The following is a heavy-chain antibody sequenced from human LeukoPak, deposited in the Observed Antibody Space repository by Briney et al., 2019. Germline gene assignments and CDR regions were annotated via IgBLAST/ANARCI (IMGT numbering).Heavy chain of an antibody. V-gene: IGHV3-23*01. Sequence: GGSLRLSCAASGFSVSSFGMSWVRQAPGKGLEWISAISLNGETTWCADSVKGRFTISRDNSKNTLYLQLTSLRAEDTAVYYCAQGFSSGWYPYWGQGSLVSVSS. CDR1: GFSVSSFG. CDR2: ISLNGETT. CDR3: AQGFSSGWYPY. J-gene: IGHJ4*02. D-gene: IGHD6-19*01.